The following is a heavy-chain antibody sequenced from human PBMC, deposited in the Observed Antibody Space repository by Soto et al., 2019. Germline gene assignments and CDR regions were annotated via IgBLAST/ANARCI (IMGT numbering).Heavy chain of an antibody. CDR2: MNPNSGNT. CDR3: ARGRDCSGRSCYYYYYYMDV. D-gene: IGHD2-15*01. CDR1: GYTFTSYD. Sequence: QVQLEQSGAEVKKPGASGKVSCKASGYTFTSYDINWVRQATGQGLEWMGWMNPNSGNTGYAQKFQGRVTMTRNTSISTAYMELSSLRSEDTAVYYCARGRDCSGRSCYYYYYYMDVWGKGTTVTVSS. V-gene: IGHV1-8*01. J-gene: IGHJ6*03.